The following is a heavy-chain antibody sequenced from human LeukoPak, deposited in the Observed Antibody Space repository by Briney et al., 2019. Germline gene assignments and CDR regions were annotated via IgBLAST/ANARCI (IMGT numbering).Heavy chain of an antibody. CDR2: IYTSGST. V-gene: IGHV4-61*02. J-gene: IGHJ3*02. CDR3: ARSWGIFGVVRYAFDI. CDR1: GGSISSGSYY. D-gene: IGHD3-3*01. Sequence: PSETLSLTCTVSGGSISSGSYYWSWIRQPARKGLEWIGRIYTSGSTNYNPSLKSRVTISVDTSKNQFSQKLSSVTAADTAVYYCARSWGIFGVVRYAFDIWGQGTMVTVSS.